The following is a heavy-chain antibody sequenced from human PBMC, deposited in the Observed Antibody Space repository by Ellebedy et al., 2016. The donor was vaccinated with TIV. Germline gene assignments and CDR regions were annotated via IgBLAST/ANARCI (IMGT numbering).Heavy chain of an antibody. J-gene: IGHJ1*01. CDR3: TTDKVDTGSSNYYLLGLGGY. Sequence: PGGSLRLSCAASGLTFSEAWMSWVRQVPGKGLEWIGRIKRKSDDETTDYAPPAKGRFTISRDDSKNTVYLQMNSLRSEDSAVYFCTTDKVDTGSSNYYLLGLGGYWGLGTRVSVSA. CDR1: GLTFSEAW. V-gene: IGHV3-15*01. CDR2: IKRKSDDETT. D-gene: IGHD6-13*01.